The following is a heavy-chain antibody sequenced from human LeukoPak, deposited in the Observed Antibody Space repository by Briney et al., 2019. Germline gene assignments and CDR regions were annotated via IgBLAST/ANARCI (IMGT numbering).Heavy chain of an antibody. Sequence: PGGSLRLSCVASEFMFSTSWMNWVRQAPGKGLEWVAFIQYDGSNKFYADSVKGRFTISRDNSKNTLYLQMNSLRAEDTAVYYCARVPYSGSYQSGDYWGQGTLVTVSS. J-gene: IGHJ4*02. D-gene: IGHD1-26*01. V-gene: IGHV3-30*01. CDR3: ARVPYSGSYQSGDY. CDR1: EFMFSTSW. CDR2: IQYDGSNK.